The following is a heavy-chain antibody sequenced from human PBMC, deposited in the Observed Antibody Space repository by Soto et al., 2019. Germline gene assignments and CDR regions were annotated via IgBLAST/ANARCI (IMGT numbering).Heavy chain of an antibody. D-gene: IGHD2-15*01. CDR1: GFTFSSYA. CDR2: ISYDGSNK. CDR3: ARVSPPWELLYYFDY. J-gene: IGHJ4*02. Sequence: QVQLVESGGGVVQPGRSLRLSCAASGFTFSSYAMHWVRQAPGKGLEWVAVISYDGSNKYYADSVKGRFTISRDNSKNTLYLQMNSLRAEDTAVYYCARVSPPWELLYYFDYWGQGTLVTVSS. V-gene: IGHV3-30-3*01.